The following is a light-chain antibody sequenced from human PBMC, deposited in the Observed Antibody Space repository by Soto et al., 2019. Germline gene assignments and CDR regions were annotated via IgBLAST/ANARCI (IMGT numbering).Light chain of an antibody. V-gene: IGKV3-15*01. CDR3: QQYHHYVT. CDR2: AAS. Sequence: EIVMTQSPAILSVSPGERATLSCRTSQSVSSNLAWYQHKPGQAPRLLIFAASTRATAIPARFSGSGSGTDFTLTISSLQSEDFAVYYCQQYHHYVTFGQGTRLEIK. CDR1: QSVSSN. J-gene: IGKJ5*01.